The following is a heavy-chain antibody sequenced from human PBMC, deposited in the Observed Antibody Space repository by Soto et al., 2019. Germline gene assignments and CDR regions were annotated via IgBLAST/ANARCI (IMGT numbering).Heavy chain of an antibody. CDR2: IYSGGST. CDR1: GFTVSSNY. Sequence: PGGSLRLSCAASGFTVSSNYMSWVRQAPGKGLERVSVIYSGGSTYYADSVKGRFTISRDNSKNTLYLQMNSLRAEDTAVYYCARVFRAVPAANLGEWDYYYYYMNVWGKGTTVTVSS. V-gene: IGHV3-66*01. J-gene: IGHJ6*03. CDR3: ARVFRAVPAANLGEWDYYYYYMNV. D-gene: IGHD2-2*01.